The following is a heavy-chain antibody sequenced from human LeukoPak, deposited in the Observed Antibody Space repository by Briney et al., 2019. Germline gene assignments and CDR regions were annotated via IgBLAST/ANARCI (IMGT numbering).Heavy chain of an antibody. Sequence: PGGSLRLSCAASGFTFSSYWMSWVRQAPGKGLECVANIKQDGSEKYYVDSVKGRFTISRDNAKNSLYLQMNSLRAEDTAVYYCAREYSSSSAKNWGQGTLVTVSS. CDR3: AREYSSSSAKN. V-gene: IGHV3-7*01. D-gene: IGHD6-6*01. CDR2: IKQDGSEK. CDR1: GFTFSSYW. J-gene: IGHJ4*02.